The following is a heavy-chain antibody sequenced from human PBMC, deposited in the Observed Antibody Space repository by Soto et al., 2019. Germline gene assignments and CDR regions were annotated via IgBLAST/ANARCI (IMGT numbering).Heavy chain of an antibody. CDR2: VSVSGGTT. V-gene: IGHV3-23*01. D-gene: IGHD3-22*01. CDR3: AKGMYYYDSSGYRLFDY. Sequence: GGSLRLSCAASGFTFRNYAMNWVRQAPGKGLEWVSGVSVSGGTTYYADSVKGRFTVSRDNSKITVYLQMNSLRADDTAVYFCAKGMYYYDSSGYRLFDYWGQGTLVTVSS. J-gene: IGHJ4*02. CDR1: GFTFRNYA.